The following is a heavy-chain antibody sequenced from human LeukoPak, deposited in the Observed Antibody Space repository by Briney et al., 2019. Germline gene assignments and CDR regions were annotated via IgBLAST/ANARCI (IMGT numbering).Heavy chain of an antibody. CDR3: ARGPSIAAAGTTFPFDY. V-gene: IGHV3-53*01. J-gene: IGHJ4*02. Sequence: PGGSLRLSCAASGFTVSSNYMSWVRQAPGKGLEWVSVIYSGGSTYYVDSVKGRFTISRDNSKNTLYLQMNSLRAEDTAVYYCARGPSIAAAGTTFPFDYWGQGTLVTVSS. CDR2: IYSGGST. D-gene: IGHD6-13*01. CDR1: GFTVSSNY.